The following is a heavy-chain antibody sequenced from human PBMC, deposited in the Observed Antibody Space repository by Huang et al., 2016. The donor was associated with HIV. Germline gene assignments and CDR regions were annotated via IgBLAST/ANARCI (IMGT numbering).Heavy chain of an antibody. CDR1: GGSISSSSYY. J-gene: IGHJ6*03. D-gene: IGHD4-17*01. Sequence: QLQLQESGPGLVKPSETLSLTCTVSGGSISSSSYYWGWIRQSPGKGLEWIGSIYYIGNGSCNPSLKSRVTMSVDRSSNQFSLKMHAVTAADTAVYYCASRTTVTTTSNYHYFYMDVWGKGTTVIVSS. CDR2: IYYIGNG. V-gene: IGHV4-39*01. CDR3: ASRTTVTTTSNYHYFYMDV.